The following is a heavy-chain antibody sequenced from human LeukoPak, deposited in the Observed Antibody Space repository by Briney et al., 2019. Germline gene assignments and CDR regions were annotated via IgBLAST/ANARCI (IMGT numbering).Heavy chain of an antibody. V-gene: IGHV4-4*07. CDR2: IYTSGST. Sequence: SETLSLTCTVSGGSISSYYWSWIRQPAGKGLEWIGRIYTSGSTNYNPSLKSRVAMSVDTSKNQFSLKLSSVTAADTAVYYCARGVAGTGEDYFDYWGQGTLVTVSS. CDR3: ARGVAGTGEDYFDY. J-gene: IGHJ4*02. D-gene: IGHD6-19*01. CDR1: GGSISSYY.